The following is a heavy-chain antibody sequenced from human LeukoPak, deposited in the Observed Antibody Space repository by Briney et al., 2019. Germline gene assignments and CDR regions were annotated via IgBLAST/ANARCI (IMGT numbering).Heavy chain of an antibody. CDR2: INPNSGGT. CDR3: ARVNHGSGSYFFDY. D-gene: IGHD3-10*01. CDR1: GYTFTGYY. V-gene: IGHV1-2*02. Sequence: ASVKVSCKASGYTFTGYYMHWVRQAPGQGLEWMGWINPNSGGTNYAQKFQGRVTMTRDTSISTAYMELSRLRSDDTAVYYCARVNHGSGSYFFDYWGQGTLVTVSS. J-gene: IGHJ4*02.